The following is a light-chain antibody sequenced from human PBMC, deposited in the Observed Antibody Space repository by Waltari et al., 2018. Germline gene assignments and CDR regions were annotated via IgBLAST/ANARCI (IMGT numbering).Light chain of an antibody. CDR2: GAS. Sequence: EIVLTQSPVTLSLSPGERATLSCRASQSLDSTYLAWYQLKPGQAPRLLIYGASSRAAGIPERFSGSGSGTDFTLTISRLEPEDFAVYYCQQYNKSPYTFGQGTKLRIK. J-gene: IGKJ2*01. CDR1: QSLDSTY. V-gene: IGKV3-20*01. CDR3: QQYNKSPYT.